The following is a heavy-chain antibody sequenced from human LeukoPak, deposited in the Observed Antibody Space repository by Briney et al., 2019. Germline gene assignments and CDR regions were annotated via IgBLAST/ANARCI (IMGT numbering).Heavy chain of an antibody. D-gene: IGHD3-9*01. CDR1: GGTFSSYA. J-gene: IGHJ4*02. V-gene: IGHV1-69*04. CDR3: ARVDYDILTGYSRTYYFDH. CDR2: IIPILGIA. Sequence: SVKVSCKASGGTFSSYAISWVRQAPGQGLEWMGRIIPILGIANYAQKFQGRVTITADKSTSTAYMELSSLRSEDTAVYYCARVDYDILTGYSRTYYFDHWGQGTLVTVSS.